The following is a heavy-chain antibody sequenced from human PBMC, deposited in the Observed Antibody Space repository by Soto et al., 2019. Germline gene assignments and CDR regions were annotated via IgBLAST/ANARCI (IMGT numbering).Heavy chain of an antibody. CDR2: IYYSGST. J-gene: IGHJ5*02. CDR1: GGSISSSSYY. V-gene: IGHV4-39*01. Sequence: QLQLQESGPGLVKPSETLSLTCTVSGGSISSSSYYWGWIRQPPGKGLEWIGSIYYSGSTYYNPSRKSRVTISVDTSKNQFSLKLSSVTAADTAVYYCASESLWLQPNWFDPWGQGTLVTVSS. D-gene: IGHD5-18*01. CDR3: ASESLWLQPNWFDP.